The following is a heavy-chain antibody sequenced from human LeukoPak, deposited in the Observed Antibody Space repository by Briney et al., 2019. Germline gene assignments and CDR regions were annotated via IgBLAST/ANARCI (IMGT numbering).Heavy chain of an antibody. Sequence: SETLSLTFAVYGGSFSGYYWSWIRQPPGKGLEWIGEINHSGSTNYNPSLKSRVTISVDTSKNQFSLKLSSVTAADTAVYYCARSIPPRCWFDPWGQGTLVTVSS. CDR1: GGSFSGYY. CDR2: INHSGST. D-gene: IGHD3-3*02. J-gene: IGHJ5*02. CDR3: ARSIPPRCWFDP. V-gene: IGHV4-34*01.